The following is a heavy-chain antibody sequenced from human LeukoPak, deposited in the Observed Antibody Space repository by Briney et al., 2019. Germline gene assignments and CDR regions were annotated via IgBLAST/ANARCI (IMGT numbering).Heavy chain of an antibody. V-gene: IGHV3-66*01. D-gene: IGHD5-12*01. J-gene: IGHJ3*01. CDR1: GFTVSNDY. CDR3: ARATD. Sequence: GGSLRLSCAASGFTVSNDYMSWVRQVPGKGLEWVSVIFSGGTTYYADSVKGRFTISRDNSKNTLYLQMGSLRAEDTAVYYCARATDWGQGTMVTVSS. CDR2: IFSGGTT.